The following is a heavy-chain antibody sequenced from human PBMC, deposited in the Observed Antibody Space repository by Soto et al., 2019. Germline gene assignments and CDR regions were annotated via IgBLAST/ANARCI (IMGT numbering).Heavy chain of an antibody. CDR1: GYTFNIYG. CDR3: ARDPALHYYYDYVPLTTTPNAFDI. Sequence: GASVKVACTASGYTFNIYGISRVRQAPGQGLEWMGWISAYNGNTNYAQKLQGRVTMTTDTSTSTAYMELRSLRSDDTAVYYCARDPALHYYYDYVPLTTTPNAFDIWGQGTMVTVSS. CDR2: ISAYNGNT. J-gene: IGHJ3*02. D-gene: IGHD3-16*01. V-gene: IGHV1-18*01.